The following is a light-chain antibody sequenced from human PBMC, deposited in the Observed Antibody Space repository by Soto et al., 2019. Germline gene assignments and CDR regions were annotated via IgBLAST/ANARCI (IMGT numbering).Light chain of an antibody. Sequence: QAVVTQESSLTVSPGGTVTVTCGSSTGAVTSGHWPYWFQQRPGQAPRTLIYDTNIKHSWTPGRFSGSLLGGKAALTLSGAQPEDEADYYCCPSHGGVVVFGGGTKLTVL. CDR3: CPSHGGVVV. CDR2: DTN. V-gene: IGLV7-46*01. CDR1: TGAVTSGHW. J-gene: IGLJ2*01.